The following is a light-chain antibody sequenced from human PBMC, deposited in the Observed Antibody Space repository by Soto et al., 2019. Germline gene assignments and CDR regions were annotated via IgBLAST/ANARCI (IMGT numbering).Light chain of an antibody. J-gene: IGKJ5*01. Sequence: DNQMTQSPSTLSASVGDRVTITCRASRSVDLWLAWYQQKPGRAPELLVYATSSLQSGVPSRFTGGGSGTHFTLTISGLQPEDFATYFCQQSYNTPITFGQGTRLEIK. CDR2: ATS. CDR3: QQSYNTPIT. CDR1: RSVDLW. V-gene: IGKV1-39*01.